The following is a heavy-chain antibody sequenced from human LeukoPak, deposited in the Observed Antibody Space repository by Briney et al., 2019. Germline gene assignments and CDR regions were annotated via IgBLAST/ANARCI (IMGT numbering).Heavy chain of an antibody. Sequence: PSETLSLTCAVYGGSFSGYYWSWIRQPPGKGLEWIGEINHSGSTSYNPSLKSRVTISVDTSKNQFSLKLSSVTAADTAVYYCARASGYCTNGVCPEDYWGQGTLVTVSS. CDR2: INHSGST. CDR1: GGSFSGYY. CDR3: ARASGYCTNGVCPEDY. V-gene: IGHV4-34*01. D-gene: IGHD2-8*01. J-gene: IGHJ4*02.